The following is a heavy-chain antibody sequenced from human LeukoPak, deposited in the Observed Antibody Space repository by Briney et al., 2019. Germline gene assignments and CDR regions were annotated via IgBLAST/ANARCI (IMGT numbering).Heavy chain of an antibody. CDR2: IIPIFGTA. CDR3: AREGRLYCSSTSCYHYYYYYMDV. J-gene: IGHJ6*03. V-gene: IGHV1-69*05. CDR1: GGTFSSYA. Sequence: SVKVSCKASGGTFSSYAISWVRQAPGQGLKWMGGIIPIFGTANYAQKFQGRVTITTDESTSTAYMELSSLRSEDTAVYYCAREGRLYCSSTSCYHYYYYYMDVWGKGTTVTVSS. D-gene: IGHD2-2*01.